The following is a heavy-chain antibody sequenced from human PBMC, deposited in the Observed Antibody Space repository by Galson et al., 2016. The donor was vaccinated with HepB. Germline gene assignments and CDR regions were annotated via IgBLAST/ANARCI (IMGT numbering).Heavy chain of an antibody. CDR2: IWLDGSNI. CDR3: ARIGPTNYALDF. V-gene: IGHV3-33*01. J-gene: IGHJ6*02. Sequence: SLRLSCAASGFSFSSYGFHWVRQAPGKGLEWMAVIWLDGSNIFYADSVKGRFTISRDQSKNTLYLQMNSRGADDTAVYYCARIGPTNYALDFWGQGTTVTVSS. CDR1: GFSFSSYG. D-gene: IGHD3/OR15-3a*01.